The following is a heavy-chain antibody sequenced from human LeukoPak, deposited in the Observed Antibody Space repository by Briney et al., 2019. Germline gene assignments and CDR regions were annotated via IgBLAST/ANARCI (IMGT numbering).Heavy chain of an antibody. J-gene: IGHJ3*02. V-gene: IGHV4-39*07. CDR1: GGSIRNSGYY. Sequence: SETLSLTCTVSGGSIRNSGYYWGWIRQPPGKGLEWIGSIYYSGSTYYNPSLKSRVTISVDTSKNQFSLKLSSVTAADTAVYYCARGTYYYGSGSYQPDAFDIWGQGTMVTVSS. CDR3: ARGTYYYGSGSYQPDAFDI. CDR2: IYYSGST. D-gene: IGHD3-10*01.